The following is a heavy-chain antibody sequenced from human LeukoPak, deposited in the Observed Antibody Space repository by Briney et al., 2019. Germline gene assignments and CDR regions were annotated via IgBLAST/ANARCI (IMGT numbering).Heavy chain of an antibody. J-gene: IGHJ5*02. V-gene: IGHV1-2*02. D-gene: IGHD3-10*01. CDR1: GYSFTDFY. Sequence: ASVKVSCKASGYSFTDFYIHWPRQAPGQELEWMGWINPNSGGTKYAQKFQGRVTMTRDTSISTAYMELSRLRSDDTAVYYCARGTGVRGDPTWFDPWGQGTLVTVSS. CDR2: INPNSGGT. CDR3: ARGTGVRGDPTWFDP.